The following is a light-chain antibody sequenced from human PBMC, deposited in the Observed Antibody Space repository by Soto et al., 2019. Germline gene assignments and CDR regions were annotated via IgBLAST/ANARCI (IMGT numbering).Light chain of an antibody. V-gene: IGLV2-14*03. CDR2: DVN. CDR1: GSDVGGYNF. Sequence: QSALTQPASVSGSPGQSITISCTGTGSDVGGYNFVSWYQQHPGKAPKLMIYDVNIRPSGVSNRFSGSKSGNTASLTISGLQAEDEADYYCCSYAGSSTRVIFGGGTKVTVL. CDR3: CSYAGSSTRVI. J-gene: IGLJ2*01.